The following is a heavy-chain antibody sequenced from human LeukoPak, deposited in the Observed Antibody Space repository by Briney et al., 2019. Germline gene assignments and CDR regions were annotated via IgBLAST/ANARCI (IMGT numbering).Heavy chain of an antibody. CDR3: ARGDTMLRGVIDEIDP. D-gene: IGHD3-10*01. V-gene: IGHV4-4*07. J-gene: IGHJ5*02. Sequence: SETLSLTCTVSGASISNYYWSWIRQPAGKGLEWIGRVYSSGSTNYNPSLKSRVTISVDTSKNQFSLKLSSVTAADTAVYYCARGDTMLRGVIDEIDPWGQGTLVTVSS. CDR1: GASISNYY. CDR2: VYSSGST.